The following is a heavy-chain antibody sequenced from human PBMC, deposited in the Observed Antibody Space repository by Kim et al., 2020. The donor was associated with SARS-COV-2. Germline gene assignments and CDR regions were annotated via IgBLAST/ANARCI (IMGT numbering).Heavy chain of an antibody. D-gene: IGHD3-22*01. V-gene: IGHV4-59*01. J-gene: IGHJ4*02. CDR1: GGSISSYY. CDR2: IYYSGST. Sequence: SETLSLTCTVSGGSISSYYWSWIRQPPGKGLEWIGYIYYSGSTNYNPSLKSRVTISVDMSKNQISLKLSSVTAADTAVYYCARSGNYYDSSGYSQFDSWGQGTLVTVS. CDR3: ARSGNYYDSSGYSQFDS.